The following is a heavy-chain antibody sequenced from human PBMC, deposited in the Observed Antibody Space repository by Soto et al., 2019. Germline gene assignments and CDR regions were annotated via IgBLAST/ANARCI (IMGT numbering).Heavy chain of an antibody. J-gene: IGHJ5*02. CDR1: GFSLTTSGAG. D-gene: IGHD6-13*01. CDR2: IYWDDDK. Sequence: QINLKESGPTLVKPTQTLTLTCSFSGFSLTTSGAGVGWIRQPPGKALEWLALIYWDDDKRYSPSLESRLTITKDTAKNQVVLTMTNMDPVDTATYYCARRIASSLYNCFDPWGQGTLVTVSS. V-gene: IGHV2-5*02. CDR3: ARRIASSLYNCFDP.